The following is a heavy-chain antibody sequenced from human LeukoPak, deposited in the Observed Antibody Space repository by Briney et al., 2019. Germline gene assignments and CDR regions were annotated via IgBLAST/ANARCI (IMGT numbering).Heavy chain of an antibody. D-gene: IGHD3-22*01. Sequence: PSETLSLTCTVSGGSISSSSYYWGWIRQPPGKGLEWIGSIYYSGSTYYNPSLKSRVTISVDTSKNQFSLKLSSVTAADTAVYYCARDPPYYYDSSGYYIGYWGQGTLVTVSS. CDR2: IYYSGST. CDR3: ARDPPYYYDSSGYYIGY. CDR1: GGSISSSSYY. V-gene: IGHV4-39*07. J-gene: IGHJ4*02.